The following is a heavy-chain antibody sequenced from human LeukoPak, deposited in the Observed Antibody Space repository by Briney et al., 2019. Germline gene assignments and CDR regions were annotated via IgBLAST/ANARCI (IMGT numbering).Heavy chain of an antibody. CDR2: IYDSGST. J-gene: IGHJ3*02. D-gene: IGHD6-13*01. Sequence: PSETLSLTCTVSGGSISSYYWSWIRQPPGKGLEWIGYIYDSGSTNYNPSLKSRVTLSVDTSKNQFSLKLSSVTAADTAMYYCAKSRSSWCGASDIWGQGTMVSVSS. CDR3: AKSRSSWCGASDI. V-gene: IGHV4-59*01. CDR1: GGSISSYY.